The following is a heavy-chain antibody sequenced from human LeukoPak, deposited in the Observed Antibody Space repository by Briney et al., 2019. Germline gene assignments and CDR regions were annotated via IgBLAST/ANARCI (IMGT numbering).Heavy chain of an antibody. J-gene: IGHJ4*02. CDR3: AREEYRQLVYFDY. CDR1: GGSISSSSYY. CDR2: IYYSGST. D-gene: IGHD6-6*01. Sequence: SETLSLTCTVSGGSISSSSYYWGWIRQPPGKGLEWIGSIYYSGSTYYNPSLKSRVTISVDTSKNQFSLKLSSVTAADTAVYYCAREEYRQLVYFDYWGQGTLVTVSS. V-gene: IGHV4-39*01.